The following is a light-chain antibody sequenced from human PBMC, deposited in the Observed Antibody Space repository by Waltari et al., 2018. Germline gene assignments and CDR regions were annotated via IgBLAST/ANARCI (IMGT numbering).Light chain of an antibody. CDR2: GAS. J-gene: IGKJ1*01. CDR1: QSISYF. V-gene: IGKV1-39*01. CDR3: QQSYTSPRT. Sequence: DIQMTQSPSSLSASVGDRVTITCRASQSISYFLNWYHQRPGKAPRLLIHGASTLQGGVPSRFSGDRSGTGFSLTISSLQPEDLGTYYCQQSYTSPRTFGQGTKVEIK.